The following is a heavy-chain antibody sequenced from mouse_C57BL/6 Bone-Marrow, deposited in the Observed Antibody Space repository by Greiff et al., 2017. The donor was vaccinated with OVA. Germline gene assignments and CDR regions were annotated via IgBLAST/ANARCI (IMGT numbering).Heavy chain of an antibody. CDR1: GYTFTSYW. CDR2: IHPNSGST. Sequence: VQLQQPGAELVKPGASVKLSCTASGYTFTSYWMHWVKQRPGQGLEWIGMIHPNSGSTNYNEKFKSKATLTVDKSSSTAYMQLSSLTSEDSAVYYWASGRPYYFGYWGQGTTLTVSS. D-gene: IGHD2-12*01. J-gene: IGHJ2*01. CDR3: ASGRPYYFGY. V-gene: IGHV1-64*01.